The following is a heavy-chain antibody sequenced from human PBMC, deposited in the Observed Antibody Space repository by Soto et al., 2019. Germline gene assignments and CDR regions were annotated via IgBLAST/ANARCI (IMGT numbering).Heavy chain of an antibody. Sequence: SETLSLTCAVYGGSFSGYYWSWIRQPPGKGLEWIGEINHSGSTNYNPSLKSRVTISVDTSKNQFSLKLSSVTAADTAVYYCARRAFGYDILTGYYTAYFDYWGQGTLVPVSS. CDR2: INHSGST. J-gene: IGHJ4*02. CDR3: ARRAFGYDILTGYYTAYFDY. D-gene: IGHD3-9*01. CDR1: GGSFSGYY. V-gene: IGHV4-34*01.